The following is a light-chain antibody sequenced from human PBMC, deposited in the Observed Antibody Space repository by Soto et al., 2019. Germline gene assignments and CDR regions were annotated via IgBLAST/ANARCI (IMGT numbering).Light chain of an antibody. CDR2: DAS. CDR3: LQHYAFPFT. CDR1: QSISSS. J-gene: IGKJ3*01. V-gene: IGKV3-11*01. Sequence: EIVLIQSPVTLSLSPGERATLSCRASQSISSSLAWYQQNPGQAPRLLIFDASNRATGIPVRFSGSGSGTDFTLTISSLEPDDSATYYCLQHYAFPFTFGPGTKVHV.